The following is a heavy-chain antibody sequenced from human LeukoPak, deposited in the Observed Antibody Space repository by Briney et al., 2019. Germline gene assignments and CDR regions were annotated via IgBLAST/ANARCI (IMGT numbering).Heavy chain of an antibody. V-gene: IGHV3-74*01. Sequence: GGSLRLSCAASGFTFSSYWMHWVRQAPGKGLVWVSRINTDGSSTSYADSVKGRFTISSDNAKNTLYLQMNSLRAEDTAVYYCASEEEYSSSHAIDYWGQGTLVTVSS. D-gene: IGHD6-6*01. CDR2: INTDGSST. CDR1: GFTFSSYW. CDR3: ASEEEYSSSHAIDY. J-gene: IGHJ4*02.